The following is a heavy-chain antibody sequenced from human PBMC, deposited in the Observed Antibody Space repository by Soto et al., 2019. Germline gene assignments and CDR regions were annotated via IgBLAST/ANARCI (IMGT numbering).Heavy chain of an antibody. Sequence: EVQLLESGGGLVQPGGSLRLSCAASGITFRNYALSWVRQAPGKGLEWVSGISGSGTNTHYADSGKGRFTISRDKSKNTLSLPMNSLSADETAVYYCAKVHGGGTRIITGYFDYWGRGTLVTVSS. V-gene: IGHV3-23*01. CDR2: ISGSGTNT. D-gene: IGHD3-16*01. J-gene: IGHJ4*02. CDR3: AKVHGGGTRIITGYFDY. CDR1: GITFRNYA.